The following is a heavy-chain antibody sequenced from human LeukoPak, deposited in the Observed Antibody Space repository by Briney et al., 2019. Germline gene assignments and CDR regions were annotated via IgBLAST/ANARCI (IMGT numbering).Heavy chain of an antibody. J-gene: IGHJ4*02. CDR3: ARDSSRYAFDY. Sequence: GRSLRLFSAASGFTFSSYGMHWVRQAPGKGLEWVAVIWYDGSNKYYADSVKGRFTISRDNSKNTLYLQMNSLRAEDTAVYYCARDSSRYAFDYWGQGTLVTVSS. V-gene: IGHV3-33*01. D-gene: IGHD6-13*01. CDR2: IWYDGSNK. CDR1: GFTFSSYG.